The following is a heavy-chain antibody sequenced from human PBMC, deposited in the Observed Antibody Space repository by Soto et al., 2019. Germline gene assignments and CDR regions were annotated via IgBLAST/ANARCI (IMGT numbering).Heavy chain of an antibody. J-gene: IGHJ6*02. V-gene: IGHV3-23*01. D-gene: IGHD3-3*01. Sequence: EVVLLESGGGLIQPGGSLRLSCAASGFTFGIYAMTWVRQPPGKGLEWISSISRRASVTYNAESVKGPFTISRDNPKNTLYLQLESLRAEDTAVYYCAKDLVRFSEWFYGLEVWGQGTTVTV. CDR1: GFTFGIYA. CDR3: AKDLVRFSEWFYGLEV. CDR2: ISRRASVT.